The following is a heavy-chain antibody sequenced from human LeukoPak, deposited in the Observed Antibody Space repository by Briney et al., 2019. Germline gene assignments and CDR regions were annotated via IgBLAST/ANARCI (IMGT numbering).Heavy chain of an antibody. D-gene: IGHD6-13*01. Sequence: ASVKVSCKASGGTFSSYAISWVRQAPGQGLEWMRRIIPILGIANYAQKFQGRVTITADKSTSTAYMELSSLRSEDTAVYYCARDKKPGIAAAGDERDYWGQGTLVTVSS. J-gene: IGHJ4*02. CDR2: IIPILGIA. CDR1: GGTFSSYA. V-gene: IGHV1-69*04. CDR3: ARDKKPGIAAAGDERDY.